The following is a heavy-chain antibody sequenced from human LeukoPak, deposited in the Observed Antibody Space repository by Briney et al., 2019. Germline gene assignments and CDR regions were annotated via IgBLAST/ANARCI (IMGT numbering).Heavy chain of an antibody. V-gene: IGHV3-21*01. CDR3: ARTSGYSSSWYFDY. Sequence: PGGSLRLSCAASGFTFSSYIMNWVRQAPGKGLEGVSSISSSSSYIYYADSVKGRFTISRDNAKNSLYLQMTSLRAEDTAVYYCARTSGYSSSWYFDYWGQGTLVTVSS. CDR1: GFTFSSYI. CDR2: ISSSSSYI. D-gene: IGHD6-13*01. J-gene: IGHJ4*02.